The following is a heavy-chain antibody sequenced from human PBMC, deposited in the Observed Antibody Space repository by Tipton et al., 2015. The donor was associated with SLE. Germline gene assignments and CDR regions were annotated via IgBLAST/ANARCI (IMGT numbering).Heavy chain of an antibody. D-gene: IGHD2-21*01. CDR3: ARGGGGDVLNWFDP. Sequence: TLSLTCTVSNGSISSGDFYWSWIRQHPGKGLEWIGSIYYSGATFHNSSLRSRLTLSVDTSKNLFSLNLYSVTAADTAIYFCARGGGGDVLNWFDPWGQGTLVSVSP. J-gene: IGHJ5*02. CDR2: IYYSGAT. V-gene: IGHV4-31*03. CDR1: NGSISSGDFY.